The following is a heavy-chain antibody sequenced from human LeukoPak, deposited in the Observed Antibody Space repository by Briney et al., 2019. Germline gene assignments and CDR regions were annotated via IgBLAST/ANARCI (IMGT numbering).Heavy chain of an antibody. Sequence: SETLSLTCTVSGGSISPFYWNWIRQPPGKGLEWIGYIYYTGGTSYSPSLNSRATISVDTSKNQISLKLNSVTAADTAVYYCARDIVVVPAAMQDAFDIWGQGTMVTVSS. CDR2: IYYTGGT. V-gene: IGHV4-59*12. CDR3: ARDIVVVPAAMQDAFDI. CDR1: GGSISPFY. J-gene: IGHJ3*02. D-gene: IGHD2-2*01.